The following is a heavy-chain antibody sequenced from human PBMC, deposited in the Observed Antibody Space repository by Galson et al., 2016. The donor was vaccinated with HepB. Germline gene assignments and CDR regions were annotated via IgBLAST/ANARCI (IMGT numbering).Heavy chain of an antibody. CDR2: ISYDGSNK. J-gene: IGHJ4*02. D-gene: IGHD6-19*01. CDR3: ARGAGARAYSSGWYY. V-gene: IGHV3-30-3*01. Sequence: WVAVISYDGSNKYYADSVKGRFTISRDNSKNTLYLQMNSLRAEDTAVYYCARGAGARAYSSGWYYWGQGTLVTVSS.